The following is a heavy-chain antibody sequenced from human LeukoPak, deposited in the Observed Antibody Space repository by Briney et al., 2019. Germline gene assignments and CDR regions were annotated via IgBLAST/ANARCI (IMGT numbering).Heavy chain of an antibody. CDR2: ISSNGGST. CDR3: ASSRDGYNFFDY. V-gene: IGHV3-64*01. D-gene: IGHD5-24*01. Sequence: GGSLRLSCAASGFTFSSYAMHWVRQAPGKGLEYVSAISSNGGSTYYANSVKGRFTISRHNSKNTLYLQMNSLRAEDTAVYYCASSRDGYNFFDYWGQGTLVTVSS. CDR1: GFTFSSYA. J-gene: IGHJ4*02.